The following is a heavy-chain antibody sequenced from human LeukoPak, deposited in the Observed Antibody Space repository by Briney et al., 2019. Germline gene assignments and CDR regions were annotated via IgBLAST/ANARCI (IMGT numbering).Heavy chain of an antibody. CDR3: ARDPPPGTPRGGMDV. J-gene: IGHJ6*02. Sequence: GGSLRLSCEASGFTFSAYAMTWVRQAPGKGLEWVSSIGSDNKPHYSESVKGRFAISRDNSKSMLFLQLNSLRAEDTAVYYCARDPPPGTPRGGMDVWGQGTTVTVSS. D-gene: IGHD3-10*01. V-gene: IGHV3-23*01. CDR2: IGSDNKP. CDR1: GFTFSAYA.